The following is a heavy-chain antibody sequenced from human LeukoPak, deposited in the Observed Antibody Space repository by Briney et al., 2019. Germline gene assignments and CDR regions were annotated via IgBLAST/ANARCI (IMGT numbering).Heavy chain of an antibody. CDR3: AKGASHGIHYWFDP. J-gene: IGHJ5*01. D-gene: IGHD1-1*01. V-gene: IGHV3-9*01. Sequence: TGGSLRLSCEASGFKLDDYAMHWVRQAPGKCLEWVSGVSWDGRSVAYADSVRGRFTISRDNAKNSLYLQMNSLTTEDTAFYHCAKGASHGIHYWFDPWGQGTLVTVST. CDR2: VSWDGRSV. CDR1: GFKLDDYA.